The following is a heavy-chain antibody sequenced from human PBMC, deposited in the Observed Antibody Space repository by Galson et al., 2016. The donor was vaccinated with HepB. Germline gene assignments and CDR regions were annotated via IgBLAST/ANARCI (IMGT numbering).Heavy chain of an antibody. D-gene: IGHD3-16*01. CDR2: MNPKTGST. Sequence: SVKVSCKASGYTFINHEINWVRQAPGQGLEWMGWMNPKTGSTGYAQKFQGRVTMTAKASISQAFLELSRLRYEDTAVYYFASRLGDLHFEYWGQGALVTVSP. J-gene: IGHJ4*02. V-gene: IGHV1-8*01. CDR3: ASRLGDLHFEY. CDR1: GYTFINHE.